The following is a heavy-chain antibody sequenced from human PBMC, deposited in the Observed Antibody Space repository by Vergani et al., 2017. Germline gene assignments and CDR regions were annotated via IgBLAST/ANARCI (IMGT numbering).Heavy chain of an antibody. D-gene: IGHD3-10*01. Sequence: QVQLVQSGAEVKKPGSSVKVSCKASGGTFSSYAISWVRQAPGQGLEWMRGIIPIFGTANYAQKFQGRVTITADESTSTAYMELSSLRSEDTAVYYCARESDLTMVRATDGRTFDPWGQGTLVTVSS. V-gene: IGHV1-69*12. J-gene: IGHJ5*02. CDR1: GGTFSSYA. CDR3: ARESDLTMVRATDGRTFDP. CDR2: IIPIFGTA.